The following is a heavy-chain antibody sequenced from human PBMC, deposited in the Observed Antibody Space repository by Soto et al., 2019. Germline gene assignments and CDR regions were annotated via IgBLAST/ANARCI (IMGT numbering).Heavy chain of an antibody. CDR2: IGSDGGTT. V-gene: IGHV3-64D*08. Sequence: GGSLRLSCSASGFTFSSYGMHWVRQAPGKGLQYVSAIGSDGGTTDYADSVKGRFTISRDNSKNTLYLQLSSLRPDDTAVYYCVKGTKETTTIPYFDYWGQGTLVTVSS. CDR1: GFTFSSYG. J-gene: IGHJ4*02. CDR3: VKGTKETTTIPYFDY. D-gene: IGHD1-26*01.